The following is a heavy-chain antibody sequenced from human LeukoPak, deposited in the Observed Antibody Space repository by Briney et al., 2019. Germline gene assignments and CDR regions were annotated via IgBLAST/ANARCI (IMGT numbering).Heavy chain of an antibody. D-gene: IGHD6-19*01. CDR2: TSYSRTT. J-gene: IGHJ3*02. CDR1: GGSITGHY. Sequence: SETLSLTCAVSGGSITGHYWNWIRQTPGMRLEWIGYTSYSRTTIYNSYFKGRVTMSIDTSKNQLYLNLTSVTATDTAVYYCAKLGHSDGWYLGAFDIWGQGTTVIVSS. V-gene: IGHV4-59*08. CDR3: AKLGHSDGWYLGAFDI.